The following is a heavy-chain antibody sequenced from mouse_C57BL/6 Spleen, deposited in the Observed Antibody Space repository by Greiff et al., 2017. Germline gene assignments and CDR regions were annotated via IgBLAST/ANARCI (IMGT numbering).Heavy chain of an antibody. CDR2: INPSTGGT. CDR1: GYSFTGYY. Sequence: VQLQQSGPELVKPGASVKISCKASGYSFTGYYMNWVKQSPEKSLEWIGEINPSTGGTPYNQKFKAKATLTVDKSSSTAYMQLKSLTSEDSAVYYCARSGYSNYDAMDYWGQGTSVTVSS. V-gene: IGHV1-42*01. J-gene: IGHJ4*01. D-gene: IGHD2-5*01. CDR3: ARSGYSNYDAMDY.